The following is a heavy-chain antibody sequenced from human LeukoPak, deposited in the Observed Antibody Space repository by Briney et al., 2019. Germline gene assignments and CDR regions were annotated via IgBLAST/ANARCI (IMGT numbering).Heavy chain of an antibody. J-gene: IGHJ4*02. D-gene: IGHD5-18*01. CDR2: ISWNSGSI. CDR1: GFTFDDYA. CDR3: ARGVDTAMGLFDY. Sequence: PGRSLRLSCAASGFTFDDYAMHWVRQAPGKGLEWVSGISWNSGSIGYADSVKGRFIISRDNAKNSLYLQMNSLRAEGTAVYYCARGVDTAMGLFDYWGQGTLVTVSS. V-gene: IGHV3-9*01.